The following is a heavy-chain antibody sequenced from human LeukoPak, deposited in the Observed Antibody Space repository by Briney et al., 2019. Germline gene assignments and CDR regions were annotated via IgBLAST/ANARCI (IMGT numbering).Heavy chain of an antibody. J-gene: IGHJ1*01. V-gene: IGHV1-18*01. CDR3: ARDRAMVPGPEYFQH. D-gene: IGHD4/OR15-4a*01. Sequence: ASVKVSCKASGYTFTSYGISWVRQAPGQGLEWMGWISAYNGNTNYAQKLQGRVTMTTDTSTSTAYMELRSLRSDDTAVYYCARDRAMVPGPEYFQHWGQGTLVTVSS. CDR1: GYTFTSYG. CDR2: ISAYNGNT.